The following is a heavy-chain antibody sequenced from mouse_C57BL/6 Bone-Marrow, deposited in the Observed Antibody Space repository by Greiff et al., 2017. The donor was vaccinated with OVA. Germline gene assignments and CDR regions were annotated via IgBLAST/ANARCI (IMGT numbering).Heavy chain of an antibody. CDR3: ASRHYGSGYWYFDV. J-gene: IGHJ1*03. CDR1: GFTFTDYG. CDR2: ISSGSSTT. Sequence: VKLVESGGGLVKPGGSLKLSCAASGFTFTDYGMHWVRQAPEKGLEWVAYISSGSSTTYYPDKVKGRFTISRDNAKNTLYLQMTSLKSEDAAMYYCASRHYGSGYWYFDVWGKGTTVTVSS. V-gene: IGHV5-17*03. D-gene: IGHD1-1*01.